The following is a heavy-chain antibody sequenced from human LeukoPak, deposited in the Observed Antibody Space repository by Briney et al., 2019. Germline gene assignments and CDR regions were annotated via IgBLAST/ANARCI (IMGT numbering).Heavy chain of an antibody. J-gene: IGHJ6*03. CDR2: INTNTGNP. Sequence: ASVKVSCKASGYTFTSYAMNWVRQAPGQGPEWMGWINTNTGNPTYAQGFTGRFVFSLDTSVSTAYLQISSPKAEDTAVYYCARPSIAARMYYYYYYMDVWGKGTTVTVSS. CDR1: GYTFTSYA. V-gene: IGHV7-4-1*02. D-gene: IGHD6-6*01. CDR3: ARPSIAARMYYYYYYMDV.